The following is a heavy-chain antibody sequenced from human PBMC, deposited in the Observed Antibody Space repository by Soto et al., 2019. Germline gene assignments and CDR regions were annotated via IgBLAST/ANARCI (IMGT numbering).Heavy chain of an antibody. CDR3: ARNEGDILVVPADIRQFYP. Sequence: GGSLRLSCAASGFTFSSYGMHWVRQAPGKGLEWVAVIWYDGSNKYYADSVKGRFTISRDNSKNTLYLQMNSLRAEDTAVYYCARNEGDILVVPADIRQFYPWGQGTLVPVSS. J-gene: IGHJ5*02. CDR2: IWYDGSNK. CDR1: GFTFSSYG. V-gene: IGHV3-33*01. D-gene: IGHD2-2*01.